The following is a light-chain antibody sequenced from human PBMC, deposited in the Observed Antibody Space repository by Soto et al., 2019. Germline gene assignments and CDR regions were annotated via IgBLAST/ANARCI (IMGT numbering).Light chain of an antibody. CDR3: QHYNSYPWT. J-gene: IGKJ1*01. V-gene: IGKV1-5*03. Sequence: DIQMTQSPSTLSASVGDRVIITCRASQTISTWLAWYHQKPGKAPSLLIYKASNLASEVPSRFSGRGSGTEFTLTISSLQPDDFATYYCQHYNSYPWTFGQGTKVDIK. CDR1: QTISTW. CDR2: KAS.